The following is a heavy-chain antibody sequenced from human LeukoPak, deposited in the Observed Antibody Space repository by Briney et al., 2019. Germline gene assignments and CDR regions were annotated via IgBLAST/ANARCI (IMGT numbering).Heavy chain of an antibody. CDR2: IYTSGST. V-gene: IGHV4-61*02. CDR3: ASNGYCSSTSCGYYYYYMDV. J-gene: IGHJ6*03. CDR1: GGSISSGSYY. D-gene: IGHD2-2*03. Sequence: SQTLSLTCTVSGGSISSGSYYWSWIRQPAGKGLEWIGRIYTSGSTNYNPSLKSRVTISVDTSKNQFSLKLSSVTAADTAVYYCASNGYCSSTSCGYYYYYMDVWGKGTTVTVSS.